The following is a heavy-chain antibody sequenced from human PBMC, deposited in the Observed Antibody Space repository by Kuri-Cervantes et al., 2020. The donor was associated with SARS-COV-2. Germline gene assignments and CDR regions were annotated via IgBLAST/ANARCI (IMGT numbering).Heavy chain of an antibody. J-gene: IGHJ3*02. CDR2: ISYDTTNK. Sequence: GGSLRLSCAASGFTFSSYWMSWVRQAPGKGLEWVAIISYDTTNKYYADSVKGRFTVSRDDSKSMVYLQMNSLRPEDTALYYCAKPFHDYSDYGGAFDMWGPGTVVTVSS. V-gene: IGHV3-30*18. D-gene: IGHD4-11*01. CDR3: AKPFHDYSDYGGAFDM. CDR1: GFTFSSYW.